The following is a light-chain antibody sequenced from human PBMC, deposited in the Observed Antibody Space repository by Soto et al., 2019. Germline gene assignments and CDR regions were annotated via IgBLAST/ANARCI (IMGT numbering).Light chain of an antibody. CDR1: QRITTY. CDR3: QQTYSTPYT. J-gene: IGKJ2*01. CDR2: TSG. V-gene: IGKV1-39*01. Sequence: IHMTQSPSSLSASVGDRITVTCRASQRITTYVNWYQLKPGEAPKLLISTSGTLQRGVPSRFSGSGSGTDFTLTISGLQPADFATYFCQQTYSTPYTFGQRTRLEIK.